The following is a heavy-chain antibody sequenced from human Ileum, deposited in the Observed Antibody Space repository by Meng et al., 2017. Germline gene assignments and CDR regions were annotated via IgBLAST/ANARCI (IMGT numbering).Heavy chain of an antibody. CDR3: ARHGGYYQDF. D-gene: IGHD4/OR15-4a*01. Sequence: QVQLQESGPGLVRPSGSLSPTCSVSGASVSANGYWSWVRQPPGKGLAWIGQIDQSGNSYYSPSLKSRVTMSIDKSKNQFSLRLTSVTAADTAVYYCARHGGYYQDFWGQGTLVTVSS. CDR2: IDQSGNS. CDR1: GASVSANGY. V-gene: IGHV4-4*02. J-gene: IGHJ4*02.